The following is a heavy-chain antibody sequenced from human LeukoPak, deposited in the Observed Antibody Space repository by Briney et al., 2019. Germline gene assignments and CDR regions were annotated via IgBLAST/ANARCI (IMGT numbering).Heavy chain of an antibody. D-gene: IGHD1-26*01. J-gene: IGHJ6*02. CDR2: ISYDGSNK. V-gene: IGHV3-30-3*01. CDR3: AKDMSHGSYYYGMDV. CDR1: GFTFSSYA. Sequence: GGSLRLSCAASGFTFSSYAMHWVRQAPGKGLEWVAVISYDGSNKYYADSVKGRFTISRDNSKNTLYLQMNSLRAEDTALYYCAKDMSHGSYYYGMDVWGQGTTVTVSS.